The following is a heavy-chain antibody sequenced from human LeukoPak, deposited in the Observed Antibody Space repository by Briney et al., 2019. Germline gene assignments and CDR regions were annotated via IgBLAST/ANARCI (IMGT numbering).Heavy chain of an antibody. V-gene: IGHV3-20*04. J-gene: IGHJ5*02. CDR3: TRERGLIAPSGVDL. CDR2: INWNGGST. D-gene: IGHD6-13*01. CDR1: GFTFDDYG. Sequence: GGSLRLSCAASGFTFDDYGMSWVRQAPGKGLEWVSGINWNGGSTGYADSVKGRFTISRDNAKNSLYLQMNSLRGEDTAVYYCTRERGLIAPSGVDLWGQGTLVTVSS.